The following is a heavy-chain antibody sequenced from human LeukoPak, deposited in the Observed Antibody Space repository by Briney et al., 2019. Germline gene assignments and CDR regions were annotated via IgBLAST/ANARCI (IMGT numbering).Heavy chain of an antibody. J-gene: IGHJ4*02. CDR3: AKSTEMNNSGSRDEYYFDY. Sequence: QPGGSLRLSCAASGFTFSSYGMHWVRQAPGKGLEWVAFIRYDGGNKYHADSVKGRFTISRDNSKNTLYPQMNSLRAEDTAVYYCAKSTEMNNSGSRDEYYFDYWGQGTLVTVSS. CDR1: GFTFSSYG. D-gene: IGHD3-10*01. V-gene: IGHV3-30*02. CDR2: IRYDGGNK.